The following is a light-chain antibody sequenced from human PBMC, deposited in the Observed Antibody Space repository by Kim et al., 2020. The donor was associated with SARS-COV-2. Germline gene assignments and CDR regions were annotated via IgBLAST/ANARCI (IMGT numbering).Light chain of an antibody. CDR2: VAS. V-gene: IGKV1-27*01. CDR1: QGIDNY. CDR3: QKYDSVPLT. Sequence: ASVGDRVIITCRASQGIDNYVAWYQQKPGKVPKVLIYVASTLESGVPSRFSGSGSGTDFTLTISSLQPEDAATYYCQKYDSVPLTFGGGTKVDIK. J-gene: IGKJ4*01.